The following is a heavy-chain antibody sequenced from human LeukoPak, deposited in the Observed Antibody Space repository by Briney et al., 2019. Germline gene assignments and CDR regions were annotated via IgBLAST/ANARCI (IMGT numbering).Heavy chain of an antibody. V-gene: IGHV3-74*01. CDR1: GFTFSSYW. J-gene: IGHJ5*02. D-gene: IGHD1-26*01. CDR2: INSDGSST. CDR3: ARGRDSGSYPHGGGFDP. Sequence: GGSLRLSCAASGFTFSSYWMHWVRQAPGKGLVWVSRINSDGSSTSYADSVKGRFTISRDNAKNTLYLQMNSLRAEDTAVYYCARGRDSGSYPHGGGFDPWGQGTLVTVSS.